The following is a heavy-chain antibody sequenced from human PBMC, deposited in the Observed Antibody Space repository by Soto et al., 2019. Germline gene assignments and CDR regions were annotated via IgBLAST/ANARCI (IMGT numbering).Heavy chain of an antibody. Sequence: GGSLRLSCAASGFTFSSYGMHWVRQAPGKGLEWVAVISYDGSNKYYADSVKGRFTISRDNSKNTLYLQMNSLRAEDTAVYYCAKTNWNHFDYWGQGTLVTVSS. J-gene: IGHJ4*02. V-gene: IGHV3-30*18. CDR2: ISYDGSNK. D-gene: IGHD1-1*01. CDR1: GFTFSSYG. CDR3: AKTNWNHFDY.